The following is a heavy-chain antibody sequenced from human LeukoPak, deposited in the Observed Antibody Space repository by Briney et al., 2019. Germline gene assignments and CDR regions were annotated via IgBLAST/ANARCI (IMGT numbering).Heavy chain of an antibody. V-gene: IGHV3-53*01. Sequence: GGSLRLSCAASGFTASSNYMSWVRQAPGEGLEWVSVIYSGGSTYYADSVKGRFTISRDYSKNTLYLQMNSLRAEDTAVYYCAKAKDSSGYYDYYYGMDVWGQGTTVTVSS. CDR2: IYSGGST. CDR1: GFTASSNY. CDR3: AKAKDSSGYYDYYYGMDV. D-gene: IGHD3-22*01. J-gene: IGHJ6*02.